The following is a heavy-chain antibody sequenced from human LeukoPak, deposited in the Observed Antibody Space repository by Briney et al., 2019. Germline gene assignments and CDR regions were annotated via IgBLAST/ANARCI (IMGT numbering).Heavy chain of an antibody. CDR2: ISSSGSTI. Sequence: PGGSLRLSCAASGFTFSSYEMNWVRQAPGKGLEWVSYISSSGSTIYYADSVKGRFTISRDNAKNSLYLQMNSLGAEDTAVYYCAELGITMIGGVWGKRTTVTISS. CDR1: GFTFSSYE. J-gene: IGHJ6*04. D-gene: IGHD3-10*02. CDR3: AELGITMIGGV. V-gene: IGHV3-48*03.